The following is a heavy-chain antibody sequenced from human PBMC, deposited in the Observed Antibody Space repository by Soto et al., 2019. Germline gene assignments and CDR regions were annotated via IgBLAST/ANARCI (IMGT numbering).Heavy chain of an antibody. Sequence: EVQLVETGGGLIQPGGSLRLSCAASGFTVSSNYMSWVRQAPGKGVEWVSVIYSGGSTYYADSVRGRFTISRDNSKNTLYLQMKSLRAEDTAVYYCARDPPATRHGMDVWGQGTTVTVSS. CDR1: GFTVSSNY. CDR2: IYSGGST. J-gene: IGHJ6*02. CDR3: ARDPPATRHGMDV. V-gene: IGHV3-53*02.